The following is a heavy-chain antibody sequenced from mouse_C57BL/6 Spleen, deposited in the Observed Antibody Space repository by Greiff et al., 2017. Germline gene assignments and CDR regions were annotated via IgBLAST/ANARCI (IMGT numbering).Heavy chain of an antibody. CDR3: VCTNYCGSSQFDY. CDR2: INPNNGGT. V-gene: IGHV1-22*01. J-gene: IGHJ2*01. Sequence: VQLMESGPELVKPGASVKMSCKASGYTFTDYNMHWVKQSHGKSLEWIGYINPNNGGTSYNQKFKGKATLTVNKSSSTAYMELRSLTSEDSAVYYCVCTNYCGSSQFDYWGQGTTLTVSS. CDR1: GYTFTDYN. D-gene: IGHD1-1*01.